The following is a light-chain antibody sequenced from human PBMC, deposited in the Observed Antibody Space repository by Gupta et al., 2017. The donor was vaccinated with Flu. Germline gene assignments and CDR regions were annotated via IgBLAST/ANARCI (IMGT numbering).Light chain of an antibody. J-gene: IGLJ1*01. Sequence: QSALTQPPSVSGSPGQSVTISCTGTSGDIGTYNSVSWYQPPPGTPPHLMFYDVSSRPSVVPDRFAATYSGTTAFPTISGLQGEDDAYYYCTSYTSSYTAVFGTGTKLTVL. CDR1: SGDIGTYNS. CDR3: TSYTSSYTAV. V-gene: IGLV2-18*02. CDR2: DVS.